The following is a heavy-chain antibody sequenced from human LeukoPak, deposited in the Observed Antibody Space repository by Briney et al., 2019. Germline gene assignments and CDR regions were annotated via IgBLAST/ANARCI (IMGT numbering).Heavy chain of an antibody. CDR1: GFTFSSYS. Sequence: QPGGSLRLSCAASGFTFSSYSMNWVRQAPGKGLEWVSYISSSGSTIYYADSVKGRFTISRDNAKNSLYLQLNSLRAEGTAVYYCAGRYCTSGVCSPFDYWGQGTLVTVSS. D-gene: IGHD2-8*01. J-gene: IGHJ4*02. CDR2: ISSSGSTI. CDR3: AGRYCTSGVCSPFDY. V-gene: IGHV3-48*04.